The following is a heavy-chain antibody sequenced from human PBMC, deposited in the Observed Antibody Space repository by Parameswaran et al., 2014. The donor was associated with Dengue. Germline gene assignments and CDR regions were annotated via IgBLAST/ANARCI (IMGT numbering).Heavy chain of an antibody. J-gene: IGHJ6*03. CDR3: ARAMAAYYMDV. D-gene: IGHD5-18*01. V-gene: IGHV4-61*01. CDR1: SGSVSSSGSYY. CDR2: VYRSGST. Sequence: SETLSLTCTVSSGSVSSSGSYYWSWIRQPPGKEMEWIGYVYRSGSTKYNPSLQSRVTISVDTSKNQFSLKLSSVTAADTAVYYCARAMAAYYMDVWGKGTTVTVSS.